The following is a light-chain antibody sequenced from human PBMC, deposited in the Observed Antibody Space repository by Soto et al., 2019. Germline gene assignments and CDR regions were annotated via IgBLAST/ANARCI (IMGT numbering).Light chain of an antibody. CDR1: QSVSSN. J-gene: IGKJ1*01. Sequence: EIVMTQSPATLSVSPGERVTLSCRASQSVSSNLVWYQQKPGQGPRLLMYGASTRATGIPARFSGSGSGTEFTLTISSLQSEDFAVYYCQQYNNWPWTFGQGTKVDIK. V-gene: IGKV3-15*01. CDR3: QQYNNWPWT. CDR2: GAS.